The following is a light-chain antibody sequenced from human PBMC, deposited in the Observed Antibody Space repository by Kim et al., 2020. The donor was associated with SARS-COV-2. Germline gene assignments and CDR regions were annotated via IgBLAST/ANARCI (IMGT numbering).Light chain of an antibody. CDR1: TDTVRSGLY. CDR2: NTR. CDR3: LLSYNSGRV. V-gene: IGLV7-46*01. J-gene: IGLJ3*02. Sequence: SCSDTDTVRSGLYSYRFQQAPGQAPRTLNYNTRNKQAWTPARVSGSVLGGKAALTLSGAQAEDEAECYCLLSYNSGRVFGGGTQLTVL.